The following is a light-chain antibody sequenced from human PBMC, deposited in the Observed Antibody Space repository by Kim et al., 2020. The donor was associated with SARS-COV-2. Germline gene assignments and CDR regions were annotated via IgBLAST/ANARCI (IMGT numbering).Light chain of an antibody. J-gene: IGKJ2*02. CDR3: LQVNSIPRT. V-gene: IGKV1-9*01. CDR1: QGVSSY. Sequence: SATLGDRVTITCRASQGVSSYLAWYQQKAGKAPKLLIYAASTLQSGVPSRFSGSGSGTEFTLTVSSLQPEDFATYYCLQVNSIPRTFGQGTKLEI. CDR2: AAS.